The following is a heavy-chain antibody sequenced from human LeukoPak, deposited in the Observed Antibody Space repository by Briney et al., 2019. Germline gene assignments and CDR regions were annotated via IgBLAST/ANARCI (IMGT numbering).Heavy chain of an antibody. V-gene: IGHV3-23*01. Sequence: GGSLRLSCAASGFTFSSYAMSWVRQAPGKGLEWVSAISGSGGSTYYADSVKGRFTISRDNSKTTLYLQMNSLRAEDTAVYYCAKVGITMIVVVITHFDYWGQGTLVTVSS. CDR3: AKVGITMIVVVITHFDY. CDR1: GFTFSSYA. CDR2: ISGSGGST. J-gene: IGHJ4*02. D-gene: IGHD3-22*01.